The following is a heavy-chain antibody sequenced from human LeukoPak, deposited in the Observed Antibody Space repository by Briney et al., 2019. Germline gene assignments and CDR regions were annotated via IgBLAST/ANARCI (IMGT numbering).Heavy chain of an antibody. CDR3: AKDSSTWGNLAGHFDS. Sequence: ETLSLTCTVSGGSTGSHYWNWIRQPAGRGLEWIGRFYASGTTNTSPSLKSRVTMSVDTSKNQFSLKLSSVTAADTAVYYCAKDSSTWGNLAGHFDSWGQGTLVTVSS. CDR1: GGSTGSHY. V-gene: IGHV4-4*07. D-gene: IGHD6-13*01. J-gene: IGHJ4*02. CDR2: FYASGTT.